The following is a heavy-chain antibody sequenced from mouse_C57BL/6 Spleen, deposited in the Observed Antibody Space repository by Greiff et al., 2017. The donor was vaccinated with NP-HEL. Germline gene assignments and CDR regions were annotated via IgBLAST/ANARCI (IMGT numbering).Heavy chain of an antibody. CDR2: IDPDSGGT. V-gene: IGHV1-72*01. J-gene: IGHJ4*01. Sequence: QVQLKQPGAELVKPGASVKLSCKASGYTFTSYWMHWVKQRPGRGLEWIGWIDPDSGGTKYNEKFKSKATLTADKPSSTAYMQLSSLTSEDSAIYNCVISSGYAMDYWGQGTSVTVSS. D-gene: IGHD3-2*02. CDR3: VISSGYAMDY. CDR1: GYTFTSYW.